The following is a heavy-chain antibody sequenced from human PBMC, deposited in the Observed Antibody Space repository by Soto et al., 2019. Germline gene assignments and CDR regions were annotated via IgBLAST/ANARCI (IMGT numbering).Heavy chain of an antibody. V-gene: IGHV1-8*01. CDR3: ARASRLLGFGGGNYYYYMDA. J-gene: IGHJ6*03. Sequence: QVQLVQSGAEVKKPGASVKVSCKASGYTFTSYDINWVRQATGQGLEWMGWMNPNSGKTGYAQKFQGRVTMTSKSSISTAYMELSSLRSEDTAVYYCARASRLLGFGGGNYYYYMDAWGKGTTVTVSS. CDR1: GYTFTSYD. D-gene: IGHD3-10*01. CDR2: MNPNSGKT.